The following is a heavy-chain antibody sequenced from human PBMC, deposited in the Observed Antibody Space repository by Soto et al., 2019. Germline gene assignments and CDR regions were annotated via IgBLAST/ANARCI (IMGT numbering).Heavy chain of an antibody. J-gene: IGHJ4*02. CDR2: IWYDGSNK. V-gene: IGHV3-33*01. CDR3: ARDPGIEGSDDY. D-gene: IGHD3-10*01. CDR1: GFTFSSYG. Sequence: GGSLRLSCAASGFTFSSYGMHWVRQAPGKGLEWVAVIWYDGSNKYYADSVKGRFTISRDNSKNTLYLQMNSLRAEDTAVYYCARDPGIEGSDDYWGQGTLVTVSS.